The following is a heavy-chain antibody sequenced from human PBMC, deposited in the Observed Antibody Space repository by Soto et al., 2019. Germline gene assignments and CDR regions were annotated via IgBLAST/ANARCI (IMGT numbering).Heavy chain of an antibody. Sequence: GGSLRLPCAASGFTFSSYAMSWVRQAPGKGLEWVSAISGSGGSTYYADSVKGRFTISRDNSKNTLYLQMNSLRAEDMAVYYCAKDGPFIVVVPPAEYFQHWGQGTLVTVSS. V-gene: IGHV3-23*01. J-gene: IGHJ1*01. D-gene: IGHD2-21*01. CDR1: GFTFSSYA. CDR2: ISGSGGST. CDR3: AKDGPFIVVVPPAEYFQH.